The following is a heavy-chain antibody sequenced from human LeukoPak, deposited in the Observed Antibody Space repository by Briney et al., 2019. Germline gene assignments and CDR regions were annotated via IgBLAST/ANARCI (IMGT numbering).Heavy chain of an antibody. V-gene: IGHV1-69*01. CDR3: ARLAGIQLWSPGDY. CDR2: IIPIFGTA. D-gene: IGHD5-18*01. Sequence: ASVKVSCKASGGTFSSYAISWVRQAPGQGLEWMGGIIPIFGTANYAQKFQGRVTITADESTSTAYMELSSLRSEDTAVYYCARLAGIQLWSPGDYWGQGTLVTVSS. J-gene: IGHJ4*02. CDR1: GGTFSSYA.